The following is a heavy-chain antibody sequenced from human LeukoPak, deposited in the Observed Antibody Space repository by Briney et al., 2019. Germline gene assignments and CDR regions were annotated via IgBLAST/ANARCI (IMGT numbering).Heavy chain of an antibody. CDR3: ARDLVTMVRGVIISAFDI. Sequence: AASVKVSCKASGGTFSSYAISWVRQAPGQGLEWMGGIIPMFGTANYAQKLQGRVTMTTDTSTSTAYMELRSLRSDDTAVYYCARDLVTMVRGVIISAFDIWGQGTMVTVSS. J-gene: IGHJ3*02. CDR2: IIPMFGTA. V-gene: IGHV1-69*05. D-gene: IGHD3-10*01. CDR1: GGTFSSYA.